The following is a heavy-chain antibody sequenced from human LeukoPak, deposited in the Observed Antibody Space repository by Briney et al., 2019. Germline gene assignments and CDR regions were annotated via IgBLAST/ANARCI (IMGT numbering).Heavy chain of an antibody. V-gene: IGHV4-59*01. Sequence: PSETLSLTCTVSGGSISSYYWSWIRQPPGKGLEWIGYIYYSGSTNYNPSLKSRVTISVDTSKNQLSLKLSSVTAADTAVYYCARASRAMVRGQGAYYYYGMDVWGKGTTVTVSS. CDR2: IYYSGST. CDR3: ARASRAMVRGQGAYYYYGMDV. D-gene: IGHD3-10*01. J-gene: IGHJ6*04. CDR1: GGSISSYY.